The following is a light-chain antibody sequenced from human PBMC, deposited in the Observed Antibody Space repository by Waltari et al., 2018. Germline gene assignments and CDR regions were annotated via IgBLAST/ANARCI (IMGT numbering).Light chain of an antibody. J-gene: IGLJ1*01. Sequence: QSALTQPASVSGSPGQPITITCTGTTGDIGSYNYVSWYQQYPGEAPQLIVYDVDNRPSGISDRFPGAKSGNTASLTISGLQTEDEADYYCSSYTSGASVDVFGTGTRVTVL. CDR3: SSYTSGASVDV. V-gene: IGLV2-14*01. CDR1: TGDIGSYNY. CDR2: DVD.